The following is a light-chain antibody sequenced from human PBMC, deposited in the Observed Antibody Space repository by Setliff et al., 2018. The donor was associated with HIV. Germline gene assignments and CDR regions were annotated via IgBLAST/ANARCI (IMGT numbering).Light chain of an antibody. CDR3: CSFAGSSTSV. J-gene: IGLJ1*01. CDR2: EGN. Sequence: QSVLTQPASVSGSPGQSITISCTGTSSDVGSYNLVSWYQQHPGKAPKLIIYEGNKRPSGVSTRFSGSKSGNTASLTISGLQAEDEADYYCCSFAGSSTSVFGTGTKVT. CDR1: SSDVGSYNL. V-gene: IGLV2-23*01.